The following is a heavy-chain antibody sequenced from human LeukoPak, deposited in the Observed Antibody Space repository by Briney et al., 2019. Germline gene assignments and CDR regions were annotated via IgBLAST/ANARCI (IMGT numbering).Heavy chain of an antibody. CDR3: ARGLWFGDYYFDY. CDR2: TYYRSKWYN. CDR1: GDSVSSNSAA. V-gene: IGHV6-1*01. Sequence: SQTLSLTCAISGDSVSSNSAAWNWLRQSPSRGLEWLGRTYYRSKWYNDYAVSVKSRITINPDTSKNQFTLQLNSVTPEDTAVYYCARGLWFGDYYFDYWGQGTLVTVSS. D-gene: IGHD3-10*01. J-gene: IGHJ4*02.